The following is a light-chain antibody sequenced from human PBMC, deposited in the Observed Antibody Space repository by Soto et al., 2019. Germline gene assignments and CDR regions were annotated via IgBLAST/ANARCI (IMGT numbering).Light chain of an antibody. CDR3: QQRSNWPRT. J-gene: IGKJ2*01. CDR2: DAT. Sequence: EIVLTQSPATLSLSPGERATLSCRASQSVSRYLAWYQQKPGQAPRLLIYDATNRATCIPARFSGSGSGTDFTLTISSLEPEDFAVYYCQQRSNWPRTFGQGTKLEIK. V-gene: IGKV3-11*01. CDR1: QSVSRY.